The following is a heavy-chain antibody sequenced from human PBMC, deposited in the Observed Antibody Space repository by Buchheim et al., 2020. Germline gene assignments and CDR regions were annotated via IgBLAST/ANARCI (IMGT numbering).Heavy chain of an antibody. CDR1: GFTFSSYW. Sequence: EVQLVESRGGLVQPGGSLRLSCAASGFTFSSYWMSWVRQAPGKGLEWVANIKQDGSEKYYVDSVKGRFTISRDNAKNSLYLQMNSLRAEDTAVYYCARDPHSSGYYSYYYYGMDVWGQGTT. J-gene: IGHJ6*02. D-gene: IGHD3-22*01. V-gene: IGHV3-7*04. CDR3: ARDPHSSGYYSYYYYGMDV. CDR2: IKQDGSEK.